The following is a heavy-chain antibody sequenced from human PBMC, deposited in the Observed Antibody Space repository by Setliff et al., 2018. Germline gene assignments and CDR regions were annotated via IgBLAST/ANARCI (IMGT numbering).Heavy chain of an antibody. Sequence: PSETLSLTCAVYGGSFSGYYWSWIRQPPGKGLEWIGEINHSGSTNYNPSLKSRVTISVDTSKNQFSLKLSSVTAADTAVYYCARLRDSMVRGVSDFYYYHYYMDVWGKGTTVTVSS. J-gene: IGHJ6*03. CDR2: INHSGST. D-gene: IGHD3-10*01. CDR3: ARLRDSMVRGVSDFYYYHYYMDV. V-gene: IGHV4-34*01. CDR1: GGSFSGYY.